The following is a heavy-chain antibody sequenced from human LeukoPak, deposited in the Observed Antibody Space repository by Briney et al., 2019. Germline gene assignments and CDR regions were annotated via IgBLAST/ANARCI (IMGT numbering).Heavy chain of an antibody. CDR3: ARVDYYYYDSSGYYPKPYWYFDL. Sequence: GGSLRLSCAASGFTVSSNYMSWVRQALGKGLEWVSVIYSGGSTYYADSVKGRFTISRDNSKNTLYLQMNSLRAEDTAVYYCARVDYYYYDSSGYYPKPYWYFDLWGRGTLVTVSS. CDR1: GFTVSSNY. V-gene: IGHV3-53*01. J-gene: IGHJ2*01. CDR2: IYSGGST. D-gene: IGHD3-22*01.